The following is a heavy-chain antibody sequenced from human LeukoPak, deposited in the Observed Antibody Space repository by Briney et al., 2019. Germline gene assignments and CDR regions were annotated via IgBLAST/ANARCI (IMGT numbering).Heavy chain of an antibody. CDR3: ARARRGVEMATIFGY. V-gene: IGHV1-18*01. CDR1: GYTFTSYG. D-gene: IGHD5-24*01. J-gene: IGHJ4*02. Sequence: ASVKVSCKASGYTFTSYGISWVRQAPGQGLEWMGWISAYNGNTNYAQKLQGRVTMTTDTSTSTAYMELRSLRSDDTAVYYCARARRGVEMATIFGYWGQGTLVTVSS. CDR2: ISAYNGNT.